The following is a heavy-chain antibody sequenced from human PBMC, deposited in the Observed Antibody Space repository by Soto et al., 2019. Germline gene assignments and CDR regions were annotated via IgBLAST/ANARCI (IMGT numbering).Heavy chain of an antibody. J-gene: IGHJ4*02. CDR1: GYTFTSYA. Sequence: ASVKVSCKASGYTFTSYAMHWVRQAPGQRLEWMGWINAGNGNTKYSQKFQGRVTITRDTSASTAYMELSSLRSEDTAVYYCARAVAVPADFDYWGPGILVTVFS. V-gene: IGHV1-3*01. CDR3: ARAVAVPADFDY. CDR2: INAGNGNT. D-gene: IGHD6-19*01.